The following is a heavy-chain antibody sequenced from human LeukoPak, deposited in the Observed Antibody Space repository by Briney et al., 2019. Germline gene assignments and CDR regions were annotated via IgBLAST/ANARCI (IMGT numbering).Heavy chain of an antibody. CDR2: IKNKVLGGTT. CDR3: TTDAPSGFGELFGY. Sequence: PGVPLRLSCAASVYTFTNCRMSWLPDAPGKAPECVGHIKNKVLGGTTDYAGPVQGRFSISRDDSKDTVYLQMNSLKTEDTAVYYCTTDAPSGFGELFGYWGQGTLVAVCS. V-gene: IGHV3-15*01. D-gene: IGHD3-10*01. J-gene: IGHJ4*02. CDR1: VYTFTNCR.